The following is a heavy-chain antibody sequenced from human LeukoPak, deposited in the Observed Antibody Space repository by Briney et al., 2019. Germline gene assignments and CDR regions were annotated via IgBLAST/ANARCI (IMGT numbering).Heavy chain of an antibody. V-gene: IGHV4-30-2*02. D-gene: IGHD6-13*01. Sequence: SQTLSLTCTVSGGSISSGGYYWSWIRQPPGKGLEWIGYIYHSGSTYYNPSLKSRVTISVDKSKNQFFLKLSSVTATDTAVYYCARRVHSSSWSSYFDYWGQGTLVTVSS. CDR2: IYHSGST. CDR1: GGSISSGGYY. CDR3: ARRVHSSSWSSYFDY. J-gene: IGHJ4*02.